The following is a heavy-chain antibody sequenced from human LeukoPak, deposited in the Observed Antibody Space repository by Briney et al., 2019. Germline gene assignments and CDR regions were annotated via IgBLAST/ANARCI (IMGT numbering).Heavy chain of an antibody. CDR3: ARLPNDFWSGRGHFDI. D-gene: IGHD3-3*01. J-gene: IGHJ3*02. CDR2: INHSGST. CDR1: GGSFSGYY. Sequence: PSETLSLTCAVYGGSFSGYYWSWIRQPPGKGLEWIGEINHSGSTNYNPSLKSRVTISVDTSKNQFSLKLSSVTAADTAVYYCARLPNDFWSGRGHFDIWGQGTMVTVSS. V-gene: IGHV4-34*01.